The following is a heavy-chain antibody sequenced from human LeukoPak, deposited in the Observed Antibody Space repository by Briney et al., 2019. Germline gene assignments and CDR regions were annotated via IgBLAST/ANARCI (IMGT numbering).Heavy chain of an antibody. Sequence: PGRSLRLSCAASGFTFSSYAMHWVRQAPGKGLEWVAVISYDGSNKYYADSVKGRFTISRDNSKNTLYLQMNSLRAEDTAVYYCARVPLYGDYARGWYFYGMDVWGQGTTVTVSS. D-gene: IGHD4-17*01. CDR1: GFTFSSYA. CDR2: ISYDGSNK. J-gene: IGHJ6*02. CDR3: ARVPLYGDYARGWYFYGMDV. V-gene: IGHV3-30-3*01.